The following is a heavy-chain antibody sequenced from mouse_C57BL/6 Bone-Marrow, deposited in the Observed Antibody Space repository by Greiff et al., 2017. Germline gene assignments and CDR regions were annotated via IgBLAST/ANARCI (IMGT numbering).Heavy chain of an antibody. V-gene: IGHV5-9*01. CDR3: AKHVYGYYFDY. J-gene: IGHJ2*01. D-gene: IGHD1-1*01. CDR1: GFTFSSYT. Sequence: EVQLQESGGGLVKPGGSLKLSCAASGFTFSSYTMSWVRQTPEKRLEWVATISGGGGNTYYPDSVKGRFTIARDNAKTTLYLQMSSLRSEDTALYYCAKHVYGYYFDYWGQGTTLTVSS. CDR2: ISGGGGNT.